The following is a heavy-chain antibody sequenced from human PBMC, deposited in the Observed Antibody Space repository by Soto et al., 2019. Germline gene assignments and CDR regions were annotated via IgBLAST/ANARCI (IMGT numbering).Heavy chain of an antibody. Sequence: PGGSLRLSCAASGFNFRKFAMSWVRQAPGEGLEWVSGMSERSGPPLYADSVKGRFTISRDNSKSTLYLEMNNLRPEDTAVYYCAKDQDNTDYYWIFDLWGRGTPVTVSS. CDR3: AKDQDNTDYYWIFDL. CDR2: MSERSGPP. D-gene: IGHD4-17*01. J-gene: IGHJ2*01. CDR1: GFNFRKFA. V-gene: IGHV3-23*01.